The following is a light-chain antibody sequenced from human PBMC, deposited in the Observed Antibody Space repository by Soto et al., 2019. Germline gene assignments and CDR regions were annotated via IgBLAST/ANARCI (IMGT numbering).Light chain of an antibody. CDR1: QSVLYSANNKNY. V-gene: IGKV4-1*01. CDR3: PQYYSTPMYT. J-gene: IGKJ2*01. Sequence: DIVMTQSPDSLAVSLGERATINCKSSQSVLYSANNKNYIAWYQQKPGQPPKLLIYWASTRESGVPDRFSGSGSGTYFTLTISSLQAEDVAVYYCPQYYSTPMYTFGQGTKLEIK. CDR2: WAS.